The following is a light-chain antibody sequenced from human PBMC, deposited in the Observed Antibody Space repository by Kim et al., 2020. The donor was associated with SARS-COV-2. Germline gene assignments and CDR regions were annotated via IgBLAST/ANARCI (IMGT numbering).Light chain of an antibody. Sequence: VKLTCLLSSGHSSYAIAWHQQQPEKGPRYLMKLNSDGSHSKGDGIPDRFSGSSSGAERYLTISSLQSEDEADYYCQTWGTGIHVVFGGGTQLTVL. CDR3: QTWGTGIHVV. J-gene: IGLJ2*01. CDR1: SGHSSYA. V-gene: IGLV4-69*01. CDR2: LNSDGSH.